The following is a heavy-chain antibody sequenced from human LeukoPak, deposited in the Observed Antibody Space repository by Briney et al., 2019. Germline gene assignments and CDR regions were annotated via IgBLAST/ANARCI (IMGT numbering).Heavy chain of an antibody. V-gene: IGHV4-39*01. CDR3: ASIYLVGATRPFDY. CDR2: IYYSGST. Sequence: KPSETLSLTCTVSGGSISSSSYYWGWIRQPPGKGLEWIGSIYYSGSTYYNPSLKSRVTISVDTSKNQSSLKLSSVTAADTAVYYCASIYLVGATRPFDYWGQGTLVTVSS. J-gene: IGHJ4*02. D-gene: IGHD1-26*01. CDR1: GGSISSSSYY.